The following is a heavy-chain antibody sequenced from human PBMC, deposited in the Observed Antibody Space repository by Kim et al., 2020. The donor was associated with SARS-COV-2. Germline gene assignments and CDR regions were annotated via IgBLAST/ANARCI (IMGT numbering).Heavy chain of an antibody. D-gene: IGHD3-10*01. CDR1: GFTFSSYA. V-gene: IGHV3-23*01. Sequence: GGSLRLSCAASGFTFSSYAMSWVRQAPGKGLEWVSVFSGSGGSTYYADSVKGRFTISRDNSKNTLYLQMNSLRADDTAVYYCAKGKGVIKGAFDMWGQGTGVIVSS. CDR2: FSGSGGST. J-gene: IGHJ3*02. CDR3: AKGKGVIKGAFDM.